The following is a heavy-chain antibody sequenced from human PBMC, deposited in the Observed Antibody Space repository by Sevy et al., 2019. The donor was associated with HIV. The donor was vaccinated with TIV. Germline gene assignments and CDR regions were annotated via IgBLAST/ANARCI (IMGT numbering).Heavy chain of an antibody. Sequence: GGCLRLSCTASGFTFSSYWMSWVRQAPGRGLEWVANIKPDGREGYYVDSVKGRFTISRDNAKNSLYLQMNSLRAGDTAVYYCTRGDYYDSSGFYIDAFDVWGQGTMVTVSS. CDR3: TRGDYYDSSGFYIDAFDV. J-gene: IGHJ3*01. V-gene: IGHV3-7*04. D-gene: IGHD3-22*01. CDR1: GFTFSSYW. CDR2: IKPDGREG.